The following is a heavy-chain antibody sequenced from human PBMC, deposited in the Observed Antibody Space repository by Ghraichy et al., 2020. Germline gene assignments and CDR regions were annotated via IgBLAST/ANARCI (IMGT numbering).Heavy chain of an antibody. Sequence: GGSLRLSCAASGFTFSSYAMSWVRQAPGKGLECVSGISGSADSTFYADSVKGRLTISRDNSKNILYLQMNSLRAEDTAVYYCAKQGPIAIILYYAMDVWGQGTTVTVSS. V-gene: IGHV3-23*01. CDR1: GFTFSSYA. CDR3: AKQGPIAIILYYAMDV. D-gene: IGHD2-21*01. J-gene: IGHJ6*02. CDR2: ISGSADST.